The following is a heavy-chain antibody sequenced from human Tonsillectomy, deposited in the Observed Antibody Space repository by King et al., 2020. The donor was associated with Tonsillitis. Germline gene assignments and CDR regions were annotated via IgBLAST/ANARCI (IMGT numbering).Heavy chain of an antibody. V-gene: IGHV4-39*01. CDR1: GGSISSSSYY. D-gene: IGHD6-19*01. CDR2: IYYSGST. Sequence: QLQESGPGLVKPSETLSLTCTVSGGSISSSSYYWGWIRQPPGEGLEWIGSIYYSGSTYYNPSLKSRVTISVDTSKNQFSLKLSSVTAADTAVYYCARREQWPNYYFDYWGQGTLVTVSS. J-gene: IGHJ4*02. CDR3: ARREQWPNYYFDY.